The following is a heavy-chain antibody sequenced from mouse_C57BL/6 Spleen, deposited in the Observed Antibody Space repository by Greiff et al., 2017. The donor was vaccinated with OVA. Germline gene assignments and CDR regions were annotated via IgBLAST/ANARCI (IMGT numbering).Heavy chain of an antibody. CDR1: GYTFTSYG. J-gene: IGHJ2*01. CDR3: ARSHYYGSSQRTFDY. D-gene: IGHD1-1*01. CDR2: IYIGNGYT. V-gene: IGHV1-58*01. Sequence: EVQLPQSGAELVRPGPSFNMSCKTSGYTFTSYGINWVKQRPGQGLEWIGYIYIGNGYTEYNEKFKGKATLTSDTSSSTAYMQLSSLTSEDSAIYFCARSHYYGSSQRTFDYWGQGTTLTVSS.